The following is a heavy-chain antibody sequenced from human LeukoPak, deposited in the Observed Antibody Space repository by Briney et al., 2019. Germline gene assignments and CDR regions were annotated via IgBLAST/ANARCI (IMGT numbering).Heavy chain of an antibody. J-gene: IGHJ3*02. D-gene: IGHD3-22*01. Sequence: GRSLRLSCAASGFTFSSYGMHWVRQAPGKRLEWVAVISYDGSNKYYADSVKGRFTISRDNSKNTLYLQMNSLRAEDTAVYYCAKDLAYYDSSGYFAFDIWGQGTMVTVSS. CDR3: AKDLAYYDSSGYFAFDI. CDR1: GFTFSSYG. V-gene: IGHV3-30*18. CDR2: ISYDGSNK.